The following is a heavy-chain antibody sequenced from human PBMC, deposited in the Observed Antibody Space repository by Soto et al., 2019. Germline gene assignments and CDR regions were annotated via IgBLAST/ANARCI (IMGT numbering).Heavy chain of an antibody. CDR2: IYYTGST. CDR1: GGCFSGYY. D-gene: IGHD2-15*01. J-gene: IGHJ5*02. Sequence: SETLSLTCAVYGGCFSGYYWSWIRQPPGKGLEWIGFIYYTGSTSYNPSLKSRVTISIDTSKNQFSLKLTSVTAADTAVYYCASALYCSGGSCSFDPWGQGTLLTVSS. CDR3: ASALYCSGGSCSFDP. V-gene: IGHV4-59*01.